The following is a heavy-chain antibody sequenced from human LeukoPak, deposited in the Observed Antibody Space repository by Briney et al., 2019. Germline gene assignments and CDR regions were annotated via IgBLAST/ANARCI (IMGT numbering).Heavy chain of an antibody. J-gene: IGHJ5*01. CDR2: IYYSGST. CDR1: GGSISSSTYY. D-gene: IGHD6-13*01. Sequence: SETLSLTCTVSGGSISSSTYYWGWIRQPPGKGLEWIGSIYYSGSTYSNPSLKSRVTISVDTSKNQFSLKLSSVTAADTAVYYCAASLAAAGSRGWFESWGQGTLVVVSS. CDR3: AASLAAAGSRGWFES. V-gene: IGHV4-39*07.